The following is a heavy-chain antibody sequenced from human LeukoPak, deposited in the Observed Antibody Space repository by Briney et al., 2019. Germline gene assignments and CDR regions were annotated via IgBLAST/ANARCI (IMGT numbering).Heavy chain of an antibody. CDR1: GSAFSSYW. Sequence: GGSLRLSCAASGSAFSSYWMHWVRQAPGKGLVWVSRINSDGSSTSYADSVKGRFTISRDNAKNTLYLQMNSLRAEDTAVYYCARGVGYCSSTSCYWWFDPWGQGTLVTVSS. D-gene: IGHD2-2*01. CDR3: ARGVGYCSSTSCYWWFDP. CDR2: INSDGSST. J-gene: IGHJ5*02. V-gene: IGHV3-74*01.